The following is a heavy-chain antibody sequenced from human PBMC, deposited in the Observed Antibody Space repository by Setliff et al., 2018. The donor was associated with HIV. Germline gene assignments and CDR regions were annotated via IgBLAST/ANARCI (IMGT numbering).Heavy chain of an antibody. D-gene: IGHD3-3*01. CDR2: ISAYNGNT. Sequence: GASVKVSCKASGYTFSSYGISWVRQAPGQGVEWMGWISAYNGNTNYAQKLQGRVTMTTDTSTSTAYMDLRSLRSDDTGVYYCARGYYNFWSGYYDSRFPNPIDAFDIWGQGTMVTVS. J-gene: IGHJ3*02. V-gene: IGHV1-18*01. CDR3: ARGYYNFWSGYYDSRFPNPIDAFDI. CDR1: GYTFSSYG.